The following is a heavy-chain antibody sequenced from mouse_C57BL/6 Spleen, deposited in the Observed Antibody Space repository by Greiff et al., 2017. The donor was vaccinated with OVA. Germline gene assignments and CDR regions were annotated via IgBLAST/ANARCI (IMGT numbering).Heavy chain of an antibody. CDR3: ASRDQVSAMDY. Sequence: QVQLQQPGAELVRPGTSVKLSCKASGYTFTSYWMHWVKQRPGQGLEWIGVIDPSDSYTNYNQKFKGKATLTVDTSSSTAYMQLSRLTSEDSAFYYCASRDQVSAMDYWGQGTSVTVSS. CDR2: IDPSDSYT. D-gene: IGHD3-1*01. J-gene: IGHJ4*01. V-gene: IGHV1-59*01. CDR1: GYTFTSYW.